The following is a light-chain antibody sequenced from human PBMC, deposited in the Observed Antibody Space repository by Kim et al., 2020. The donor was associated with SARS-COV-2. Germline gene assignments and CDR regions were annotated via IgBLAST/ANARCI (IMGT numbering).Light chain of an antibody. V-gene: IGKV1-5*03. CDR1: QSISSW. Sequence: PASVGDRITISCRASQSISSWLAWYQQKPGKAPKLLIYKASNLESGVPSRFSGSGSGTEFTLTISSLQPDDFATYFCQQYTNYWTFGQGTKVEIK. J-gene: IGKJ1*01. CDR2: KAS. CDR3: QQYTNYWT.